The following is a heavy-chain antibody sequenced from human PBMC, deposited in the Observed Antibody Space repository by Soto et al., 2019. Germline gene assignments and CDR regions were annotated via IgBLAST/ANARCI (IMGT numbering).Heavy chain of an antibody. CDR3: GRGLGGGWYYFDY. D-gene: IGHD6-19*01. J-gene: IGHJ4*02. Sequence: QGHLVQSGVEVKEPGASVRVSCKASGYSFINYGIGWVRQAPGQGLEWMGWITVNSGNTNYPQKFQGRVTMTTDTPTSTAYRGLRSLTSDDTAVYYCGRGLGGGWYYFDYWGPGTLVTVSS. V-gene: IGHV1-18*04. CDR1: GYSFINYG. CDR2: ITVNSGNT.